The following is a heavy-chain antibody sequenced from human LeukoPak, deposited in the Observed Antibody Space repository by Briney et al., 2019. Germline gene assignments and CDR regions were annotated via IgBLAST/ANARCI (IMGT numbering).Heavy chain of an antibody. CDR3: ARGDYMDV. Sequence: ASVKVSCKASGYTFTTYDMTWVRQATGQGLEWMGWMNPGSGDTAYTQKFQGRVTVTTDTSTSTAYMELRSLRSDDTAVYYCARGDYMDVWGKGTTVTVSS. CDR1: GYTFTTYD. CDR2: MNPGSGDT. V-gene: IGHV1-8*01. J-gene: IGHJ6*03.